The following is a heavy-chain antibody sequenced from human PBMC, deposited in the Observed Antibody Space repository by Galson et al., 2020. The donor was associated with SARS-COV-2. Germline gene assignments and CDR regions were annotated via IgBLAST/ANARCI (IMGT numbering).Heavy chain of an antibody. V-gene: IGHV3-21*01. CDR2: ISSSSSYI. CDR1: GFTFSSYS. D-gene: IGHD1-26*01. Sequence: NSGGSLRLSCAASGFTFSSYSMNWVRQAPGKGLEWVSSISSSSSYIYYADSVKGRFTISRDNAKNSLYLQMNSLRAEDTAVYYCVRGKAGTGGSYFHYYYMDVWGKGTTVTVSS. J-gene: IGHJ6*03. CDR3: VRGKAGTGGSYFHYYYMDV.